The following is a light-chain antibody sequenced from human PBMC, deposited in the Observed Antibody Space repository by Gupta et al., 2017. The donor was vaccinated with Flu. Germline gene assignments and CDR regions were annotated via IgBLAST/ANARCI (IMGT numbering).Light chain of an antibody. Sequence: EIVLTQSPGTLSLSPGERATLSCRASQSVSSSYLAWYQQKPGQAPRLLIYGASSRATGIPDRFSGSGSGTDFTLTISRLEPEDFAVYYCQQDCSSPRTFGQGTXVEIK. V-gene: IGKV3-20*01. CDR3: QQDCSSPRT. CDR1: QSVSSSY. CDR2: GAS. J-gene: IGKJ1*01.